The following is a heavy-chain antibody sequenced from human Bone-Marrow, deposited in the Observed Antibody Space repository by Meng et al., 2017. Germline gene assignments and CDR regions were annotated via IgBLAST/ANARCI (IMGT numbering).Heavy chain of an antibody. V-gene: IGHV4-31*03. D-gene: IGHD3-10*01. CDR1: GGSISSGGYY. J-gene: IGHJ5*02. CDR3: ARVSYGSGRLWFDP. Sequence: VHLQESGPGLVNPSQTLSLPCPVSGGSISSGGYYWSWIRQHPGKGLEWIGYIYYSGSTYYTPSLKSRVTISVDTSKNQFSLKLSSVTAADTAVYYCARVSYGSGRLWFDPWGQGTLVTVSS. CDR2: IYYSGST.